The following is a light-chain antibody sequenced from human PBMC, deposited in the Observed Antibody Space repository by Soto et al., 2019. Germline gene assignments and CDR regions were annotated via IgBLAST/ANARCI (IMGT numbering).Light chain of an antibody. CDR2: DAS. Sequence: DIQMTQSPSTLSASVGDRVTITCRASQSISSRVAWYQQKPGKAPKLLIYDASSLESGVPSRFSGSGSGTEFTLSISSLQPDDFATYYCQQYNSYSPYTFGQGTKLEIK. CDR1: QSISSR. J-gene: IGKJ2*01. CDR3: QQYNSYSPYT. V-gene: IGKV1-5*01.